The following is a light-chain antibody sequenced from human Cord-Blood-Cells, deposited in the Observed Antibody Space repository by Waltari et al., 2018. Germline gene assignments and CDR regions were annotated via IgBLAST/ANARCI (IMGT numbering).Light chain of an antibody. CDR1: QSISSW. V-gene: IGKV1-5*03. CDR2: KAS. J-gene: IGKJ1*01. Sequence: DIQMTQSPSPLSASVGGRVTITCRASQSISSWLAWYQQKPGKAPKLLIYKASSLESGVPSRFSGSGSGTEFTLTISSLQPDDFATYYCQQYNSYSTFGQGTKVEIK. CDR3: QQYNSYST.